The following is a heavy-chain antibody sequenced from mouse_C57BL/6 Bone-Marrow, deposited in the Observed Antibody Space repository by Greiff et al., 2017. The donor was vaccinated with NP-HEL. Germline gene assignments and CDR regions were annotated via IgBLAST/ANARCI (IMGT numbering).Heavy chain of an antibody. V-gene: IGHV5-4*01. Sequence: DVQLVESGGGLVKPGGSLKLSCAASGFTFSSYAMSWVRQTPEKRLEWVATISDGGSYTYYPDNVKGRFTISRDNAKNNLYLQMSHLKSEDTAMYYCARDQAYDGPAWFAYWGQGTLVTVSA. CDR1: GFTFSSYA. CDR2: ISDGGSYT. J-gene: IGHJ3*01. D-gene: IGHD2-3*01. CDR3: ARDQAYDGPAWFAY.